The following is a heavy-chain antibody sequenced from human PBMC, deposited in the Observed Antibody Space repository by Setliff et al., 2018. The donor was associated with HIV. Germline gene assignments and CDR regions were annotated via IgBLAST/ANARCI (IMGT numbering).Heavy chain of an antibody. D-gene: IGHD3-10*01. CDR3: VREGAGSGSYYLDF. CDR1: GDSMSSGDYS. CDR2: IYPSGRT. J-gene: IGHJ4*02. Sequence: SETLSLTCAVSGDSMSSGDYSWNWIRLSPGKGLEWIGYIYPSGRTYYNPSLKNRVTMSIDRSKKQFSLNLSSVTAADTALYFCVREGAGSGSYYLDFWGQGILVTVSS. V-gene: IGHV4-30-2*06.